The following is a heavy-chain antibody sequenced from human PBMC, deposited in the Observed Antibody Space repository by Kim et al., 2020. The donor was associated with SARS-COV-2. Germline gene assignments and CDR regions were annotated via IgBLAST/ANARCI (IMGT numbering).Heavy chain of an antibody. CDR1: GGTFSYFA. V-gene: IGHV1-69*13. J-gene: IGHJ6*02. D-gene: IGHD4-17*01. Sequence: SVKVSCKASGGTFSYFAITWVRQAPGQGLEWMGGIIPIFGTANYAQNFQGRVTITADESTSTVYMELSSLRSEDTAVYYCARDVPKMTTGSFYYGMDVWGQGTTVTSP. CDR2: IIPIFGTA. CDR3: ARDVPKMTTGSFYYGMDV.